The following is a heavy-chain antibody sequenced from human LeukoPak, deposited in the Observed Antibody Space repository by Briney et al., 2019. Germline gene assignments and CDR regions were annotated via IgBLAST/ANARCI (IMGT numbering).Heavy chain of an antibody. J-gene: IGHJ3*02. Sequence: SETLSLTCVVSGGSISSNNRWSWIRQPPEKGLEWIGEIYHSGSTNYSPSLKRRVTISVDKSKSQFSLKLSSVTAADTAVYYCAREDSASYDSAFDIWGQGTLVSVSS. CDR3: AREDSASYDSAFDI. CDR1: GGSISSNNR. D-gene: IGHD1-26*01. V-gene: IGHV4-4*02. CDR2: IYHSGST.